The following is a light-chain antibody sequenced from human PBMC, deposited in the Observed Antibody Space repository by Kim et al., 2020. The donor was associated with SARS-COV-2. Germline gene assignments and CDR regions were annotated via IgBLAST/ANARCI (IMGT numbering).Light chain of an antibody. CDR2: TAS. CDR1: QNIHIG. CDR3: QQYDVDPET. J-gene: IGKJ1*01. V-gene: IGKV1-5*03. Sequence: ASVGDRDTISCRASQNIHIGLECGQHKPRNAPRVPIYTASTLDSVVPSRFSASGSGTEFTLTINSLQPDDFSTYYCQQYDVDPETFGQRSK.